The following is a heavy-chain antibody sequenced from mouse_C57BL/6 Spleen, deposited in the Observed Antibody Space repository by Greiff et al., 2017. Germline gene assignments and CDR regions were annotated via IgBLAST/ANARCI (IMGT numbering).Heavy chain of an antibody. CDR3: ARVYNWDGDFDY. J-gene: IGHJ2*01. V-gene: IGHV5-16*01. Sequence: EVKLVESEGGLVQPGSSMKLSCTASGFTFSDYYMAWVRQVPEKGLEWVANINYDGSSTYYLDSLKSRFIISRDNAKNILYLQMSSLKSEDTATYYCARVYNWDGDFDYWGQGTTLTVSS. CDR2: INYDGSST. CDR1: GFTFSDYY. D-gene: IGHD4-1*01.